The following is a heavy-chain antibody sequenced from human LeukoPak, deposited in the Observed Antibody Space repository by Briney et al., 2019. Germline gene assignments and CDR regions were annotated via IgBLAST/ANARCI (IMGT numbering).Heavy chain of an antibody. CDR3: ATSYSGYDWGGY. Sequence: ASVKVSCKASGYTFTYYYMHWVRQAPGQGLEWMGWINPNSGGTNYAQKFQGRVTMTRDTSISTAYMELSRLRSEDTAVYYCATSYSGYDWGGYWGQGTLVTVSS. J-gene: IGHJ4*02. D-gene: IGHD5-12*01. CDR2: INPNSGGT. CDR1: GYTFTYYY. V-gene: IGHV1-2*02.